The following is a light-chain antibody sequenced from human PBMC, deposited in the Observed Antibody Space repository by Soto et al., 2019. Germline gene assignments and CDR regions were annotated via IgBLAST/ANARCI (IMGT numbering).Light chain of an antibody. J-gene: IGLJ2*01. CDR1: RDDVGGYNY. V-gene: IGLV2-8*01. CDR2: EVY. Sequence: QSALTQPPSASGSPGQSVTICCTGTRDDVGGYNYVSWFQHHPGKAPKLMIYEVYKRPSGVPARFSGSKSGNTASLTVSGLQAGDEAIYYCSSYVTTNVVVFGGGTKLTVL. CDR3: SSYVTTNVVV.